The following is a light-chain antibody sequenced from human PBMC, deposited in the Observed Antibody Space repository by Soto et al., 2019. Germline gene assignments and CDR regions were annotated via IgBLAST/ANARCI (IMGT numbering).Light chain of an antibody. J-gene: IGLJ3*02. V-gene: IGLV2-11*01. Sequence: QSVLTQPRSVSGSPGQSVTISCTGTSSDVGGYNYVSWYQQHPDKAPKVMIYDVSKRPSGVPDRFSGSKSGNTASLTISGLQAEDEADYYCCSYAGYYTVVFGGGTKLTVL. CDR1: SSDVGGYNY. CDR2: DVS. CDR3: CSYAGYYTVV.